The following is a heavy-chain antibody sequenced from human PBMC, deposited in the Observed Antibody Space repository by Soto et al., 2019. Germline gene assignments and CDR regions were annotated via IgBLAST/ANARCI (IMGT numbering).Heavy chain of an antibody. CDR2: ISSDGGDT. CDR3: VRLSWAVAYFVFNI. V-gene: IGHV3-74*01. J-gene: IGHJ3*02. D-gene: IGHD3-9*01. Sequence: EMQLVESGGGLVQPGGSLRLSCVASGFTLSGHWMHWVRQVPGKALVWVSRISSDGGDTSYAASVRGRFIVSRDTARKTVYMEINGLRAENTAAYYYVRLSWAVAYFVFNISGQGTTVTVSP. CDR1: GFTLSGHW.